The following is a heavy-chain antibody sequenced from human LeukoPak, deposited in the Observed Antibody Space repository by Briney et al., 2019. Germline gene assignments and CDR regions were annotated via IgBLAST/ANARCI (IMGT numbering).Heavy chain of an antibody. CDR1: GFTFSSYW. J-gene: IGHJ5*02. D-gene: IGHD6-19*01. Sequence: GGSLRLSCAASGFTFSSYWMSWVRQAPGKGLEWVANIKQDGSEKYYVDSVKGRFTISRDNAKNSLYLQMNSLRAEDTAVYYCARVYSSGWYTWFDPWGQGTLVTVSS. CDR3: ARVYSSGWYTWFDP. CDR2: IKQDGSEK. V-gene: IGHV3-7*01.